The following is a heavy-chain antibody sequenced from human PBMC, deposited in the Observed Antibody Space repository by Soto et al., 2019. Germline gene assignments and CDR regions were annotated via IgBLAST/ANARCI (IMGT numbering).Heavy chain of an antibody. CDR3: VKGEYYYDSSGYYPFDY. V-gene: IGHV3-64D*06. J-gene: IGHJ4*02. D-gene: IGHD3-22*01. CDR2: ISTNGGST. Sequence: GGSLRLSCSASGFTFSIYAMHWVRQAPGKGLEYVSSISTNGGSTHYADSVKGRFTISRDNSKNTQYLQMSSLRADDTALYYCVKGEYYYDSSGYYPFDYWGQGTLVTSPQ. CDR1: GFTFSIYA.